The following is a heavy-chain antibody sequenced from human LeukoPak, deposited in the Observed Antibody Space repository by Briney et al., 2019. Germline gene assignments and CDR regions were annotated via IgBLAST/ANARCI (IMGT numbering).Heavy chain of an antibody. CDR3: ARVGRSVLGVVTYYYYYGMDV. CDR1: GCTFSSYA. V-gene: IGHV1-69*13. Sequence: ASVKVSCKASGCTFSSYAISWVRQAPGQGLEWMGGNIPIFGTANYAQKFQGRVTITADESTSTAYMELSSLRSEDTAVYYCARVGRSVLGVVTYYYYYGMDVWGQGTTVTVSS. CDR2: NIPIFGTA. D-gene: IGHD3-3*02. J-gene: IGHJ6*02.